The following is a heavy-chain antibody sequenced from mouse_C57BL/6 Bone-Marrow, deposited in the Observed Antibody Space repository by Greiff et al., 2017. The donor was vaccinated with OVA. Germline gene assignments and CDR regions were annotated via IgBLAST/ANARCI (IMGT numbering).Heavy chain of an antibody. CDR3: ARGWLLPLCAMDY. CDR1: GYSFTDYN. J-gene: IGHJ4*01. CDR2: INPTYGTT. D-gene: IGHD2-3*01. V-gene: IGHV1-39*01. Sequence: VQLQQSGPELVKPGASVKLSCKASGYSFTDYNMNWVKQSNGKSLEWIGVINPTYGTTNYNQKFKGKATLTVDQSSSTAYMQLNSLTSADSAVYYCARGWLLPLCAMDYWGQGTSVTVSS.